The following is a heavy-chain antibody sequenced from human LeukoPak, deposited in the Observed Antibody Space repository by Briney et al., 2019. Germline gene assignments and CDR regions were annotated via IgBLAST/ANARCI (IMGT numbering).Heavy chain of an antibody. CDR3: AREQLWSGPNRFDS. J-gene: IGHJ5*01. V-gene: IGHV6-1*01. CDR2: TYYTSKWYN. D-gene: IGHD3-10*02. CDR1: GDSVSSKSGG. Sequence: SQTLSLTCGISGDSVSSKSGGWNWIRQSPSRGHEWLGRTYYTSKWYNEYAVSMKSRITINSDTSKNQLSLHLDSVTPEDTAVYYCAREQLWSGPNRFDSWGQGTPVTVSS.